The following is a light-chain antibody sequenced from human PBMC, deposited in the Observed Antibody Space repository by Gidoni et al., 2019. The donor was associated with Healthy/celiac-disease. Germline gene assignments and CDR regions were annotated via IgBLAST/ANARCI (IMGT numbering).Light chain of an antibody. CDR3: MQALQTPWT. Sequence: DIVMTQSPLSLPVTPGEPASISCRSSQSLLHSNGYNYLDWYLQKPGQSPQLLIYLGSNRASGVPDRFSGSGSGTDFTLKISRVEAEDVGVYYCMQALQTPWTFGHXTKVE. V-gene: IGKV2-28*01. J-gene: IGKJ1*01. CDR2: LGS. CDR1: QSLLHSNGYNY.